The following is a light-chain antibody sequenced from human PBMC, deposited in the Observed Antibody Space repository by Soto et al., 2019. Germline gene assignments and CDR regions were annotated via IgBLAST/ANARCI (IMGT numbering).Light chain of an antibody. Sequence: EIVLTQSPGTLSLSPGERATVSCRASQSLNSNLAWYQQKPGQAPRLLIYDASNRATGIPARFSGSGSGTDFTLTISSLEPEDFAVYYCQQRSNWPITFGQGTRLEIK. CDR3: QQRSNWPIT. J-gene: IGKJ5*01. V-gene: IGKV3-11*01. CDR1: QSLNSN. CDR2: DAS.